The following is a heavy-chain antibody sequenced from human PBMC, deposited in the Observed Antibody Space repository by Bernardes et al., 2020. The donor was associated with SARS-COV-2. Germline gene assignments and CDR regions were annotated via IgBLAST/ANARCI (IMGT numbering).Heavy chain of an antibody. J-gene: IGHJ1*01. CDR3: ARSYSSGWYEYFQH. CDR2: IDWDDDK. Sequence: SGHTLWKPTQTLTLTCPFSGFSLSPSGMCVSWIRQPPGKALEWLARIDWDDDKYYSTSLKTRLTISKDTSKNQVVLTMTNMDPVDTATYYCARSYSSGWYEYFQHWGQGTLVTVSS. V-gene: IGHV2-70*11. D-gene: IGHD6-19*01. CDR1: GFSLSPSGMC.